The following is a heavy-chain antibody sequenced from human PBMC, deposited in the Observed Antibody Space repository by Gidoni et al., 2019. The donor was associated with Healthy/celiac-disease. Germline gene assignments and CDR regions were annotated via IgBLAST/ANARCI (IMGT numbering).Heavy chain of an antibody. CDR3: ARAPYYYDSSGAYYFDY. V-gene: IGHV4-34*01. Sequence: QVQLQQWGAGLLKPSETLSLTCAVYGGSFSGYYWSWIRQPPGQGLEWIGEINHSGSTNYNPSLKSRVTISVDTSKNQFSLKLSSVTAADTAVYYCARAPYYYDSSGAYYFDYWGQGTLVTVSS. J-gene: IGHJ4*02. CDR2: INHSGST. D-gene: IGHD3-22*01. CDR1: GGSFSGYY.